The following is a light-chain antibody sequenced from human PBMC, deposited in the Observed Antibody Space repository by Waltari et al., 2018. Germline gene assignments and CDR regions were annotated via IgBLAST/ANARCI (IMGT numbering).Light chain of an antibody. CDR1: GSNIGAGQD. CDR3: QSYDTSLSVV. V-gene: IGLV1-40*01. CDR2: GSI. Sequence: QSVLTRPPSVSGAPGQRVTSSCTGSGSNIGAGQDLHWYQQPPRAAPKLLLYGSISRPPGVPGRFFGSTSGSSASLAITGLQAEDEADYYCQSYDTSLSVVFGGGTKLTVL. J-gene: IGLJ3*02.